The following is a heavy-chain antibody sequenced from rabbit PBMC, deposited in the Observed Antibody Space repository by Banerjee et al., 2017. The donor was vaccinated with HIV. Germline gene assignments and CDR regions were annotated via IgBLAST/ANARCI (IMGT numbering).Heavy chain of an antibody. V-gene: IGHV1S40*01. D-gene: IGHD6-1*01. CDR1: GFDFSSGYY. CDR3: ATFLAGYVTSGLNL. CDR2: IDTGSGGSA. J-gene: IGHJ4*01. Sequence: QSLEESGGDLVKPGASLTLTCTASGFDFSSGYYMCWVRQAPGKGLEWIACIDTGSGGSAYYANWAKGRFTISKTSSTTVTLQMTSLTAADTATYFCATFLAGYVTSGLNLWGQGTLVTVS.